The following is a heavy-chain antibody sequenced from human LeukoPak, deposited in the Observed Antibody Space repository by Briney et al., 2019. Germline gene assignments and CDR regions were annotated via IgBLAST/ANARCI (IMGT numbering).Heavy chain of an antibody. D-gene: IGHD3-22*01. V-gene: IGHV3-53*01. Sequence: PGGSLRLSCAASGFTVSSNYMSWVRQAPGKGLEWVSVIYSGGSTYYADSVKGRFTISRDNSKNTLYLQMNSLRAEDTAAYYCARGKHDSSGYYYNGIDYWGQGTLVTVSS. CDR3: ARGKHDSSGYYYNGIDY. J-gene: IGHJ4*02. CDR1: GFTVSSNY. CDR2: IYSGGST.